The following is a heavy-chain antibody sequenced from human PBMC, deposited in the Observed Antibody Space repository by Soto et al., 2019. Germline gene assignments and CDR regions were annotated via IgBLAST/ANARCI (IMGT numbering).Heavy chain of an antibody. CDR1: GGSISSGGYY. J-gene: IGHJ6*02. Sequence: SETLSLTCTVSGGSISSGGYYWSWIRQHPGKGLEWIGYIYYSGSTYYNPSLKSRVTISVDTSKNQFSLKLSSVTAADTAVYYCARALSEYCSSTSCYSSSGYYYYGMDVWGQGTTVT. CDR3: ARALSEYCSSTSCYSSSGYYYYGMDV. V-gene: IGHV4-31*03. D-gene: IGHD2-2*01. CDR2: IYYSGST.